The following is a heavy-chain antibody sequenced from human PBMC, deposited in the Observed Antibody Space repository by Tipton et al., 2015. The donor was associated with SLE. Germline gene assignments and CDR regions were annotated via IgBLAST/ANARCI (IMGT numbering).Heavy chain of an antibody. V-gene: IGHV4-31*03. J-gene: IGHJ3*02. CDR1: GGSISSGGYY. Sequence: TLSLTCTVSGGSISSGGYYWSWIRQHPGKGLEWIGYIYYSGSTYYNPSLKSRVTISVDTSKNQFSLKLSSVTAADTAVYYCARERDIAAAGNDAFDIWGQGTMVTVSS. D-gene: IGHD6-13*01. CDR2: IYYSGST. CDR3: ARERDIAAAGNDAFDI.